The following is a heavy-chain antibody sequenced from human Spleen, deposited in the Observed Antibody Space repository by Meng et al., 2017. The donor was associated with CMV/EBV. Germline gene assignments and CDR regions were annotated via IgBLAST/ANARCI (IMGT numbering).Heavy chain of an antibody. V-gene: IGHV1-18*01. J-gene: IGHJ4*02. D-gene: IGHD1-1*01. Sequence: AAVKVSCKASGYTFTSYGISWVRQAPGQGLEWMGWISGYNEYTKYAEKLQGRVTMTTDTSTSTGDRELTRLRTDDTAVFYRARNHWTDAGEHVDYWGQGTLVTVSS. CDR1: GYTFTSYG. CDR2: ISGYNEYT. CDR3: ARNHWTDAGEHVDY.